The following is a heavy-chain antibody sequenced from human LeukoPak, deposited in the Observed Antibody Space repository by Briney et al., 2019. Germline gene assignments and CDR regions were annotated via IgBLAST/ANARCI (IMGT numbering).Heavy chain of an antibody. CDR2: IIPIFGTA. V-gene: IGHV1-69*01. Sequence: GSSVKVSCKASGGTFSSYAISWVRQAPGQGLEWMGGIIPIFGTANYAQKFQGRVTITADESTSTAYMELSSLRSEGTAVYYCARVRAHIAVVIAKEGAFDIWGQGTMVTVSS. D-gene: IGHD2-21*01. CDR3: ARVRAHIAVVIAKEGAFDI. CDR1: GGTFSSYA. J-gene: IGHJ3*02.